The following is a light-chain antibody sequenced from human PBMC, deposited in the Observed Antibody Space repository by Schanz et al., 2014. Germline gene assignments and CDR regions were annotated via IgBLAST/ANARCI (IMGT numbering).Light chain of an antibody. V-gene: IGLV1-40*01. CDR2: GNR. CDR3: QSYDSSLTV. J-gene: IGLJ2*01. CDR1: SSNIGAGYD. Sequence: QSVLTQPPSVSGAPGQRVTISCTGSSSNIGAGYDVHWYQQLPGTAPKLLINGNRNRPSGVPDRFSGSKSGTSASLAITGLQAEDEADYYCQSYDSSLTVFGGGTKLTVL.